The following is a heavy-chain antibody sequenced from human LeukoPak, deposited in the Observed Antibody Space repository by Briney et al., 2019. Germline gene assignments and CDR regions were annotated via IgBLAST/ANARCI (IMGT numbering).Heavy chain of an antibody. CDR1: GFTFSSFE. Sequence: GGSLRLSCAASGFTFSSFEMNWVRQAPGKGLEWVSYISSSGSTIYYADSVKGRFTISRDNGKNSLYLQGNSLRAEDTAIYYCARETQGATSDYFDYWGQGTLVTVSS. D-gene: IGHD1-26*01. V-gene: IGHV3-48*03. CDR2: ISSSGSTI. CDR3: ARETQGATSDYFDY. J-gene: IGHJ4*02.